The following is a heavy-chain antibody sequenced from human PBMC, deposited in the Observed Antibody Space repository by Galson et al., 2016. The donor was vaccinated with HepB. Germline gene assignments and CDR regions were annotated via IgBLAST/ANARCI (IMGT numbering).Heavy chain of an antibody. CDR1: GGTFSSYT. CDR2: IIPILGIA. Sequence: SVKVSCKASGGTFSSYTISWVRQAPGQGLEWMGRIIPILGIANYAQKFQGRVTITADKSTSTAYMELSSLRSEDTAVYYCARLSGGYQGALDYWGQGTLVTFSS. J-gene: IGHJ4*02. D-gene: IGHD1-26*01. V-gene: IGHV1-69*02. CDR3: ARLSGGYQGALDY.